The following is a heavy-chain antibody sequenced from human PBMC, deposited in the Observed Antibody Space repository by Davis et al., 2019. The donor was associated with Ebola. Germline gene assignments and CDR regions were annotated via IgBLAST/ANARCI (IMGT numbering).Heavy chain of an antibody. CDR2: INGDATIT. CDR1: GFTFSSYW. J-gene: IGHJ4*02. CDR3: AKETGSSGSSFQSYFDF. D-gene: IGHD1-26*01. V-gene: IGHV3-74*01. Sequence: GESLKISCAASGFTFSSYWMHWVRQPPGTGLVWVSNINGDATITNYADSVKGRFTISRDNAKNTLYLQMNSLSTEDTAVYYCAKETGSSGSSFQSYFDFWGQGTLVTVSS.